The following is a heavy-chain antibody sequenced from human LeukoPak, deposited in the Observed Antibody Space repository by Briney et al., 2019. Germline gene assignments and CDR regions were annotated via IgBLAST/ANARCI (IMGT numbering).Heavy chain of an antibody. CDR3: ARDESSSWYAYFQH. D-gene: IGHD6-13*01. CDR2: INAGNGNT. CDR1: GYTFTSYA. V-gene: IGHV1-3*01. J-gene: IGHJ1*01. Sequence: ASVKVSCKGSGYTFTSYAMHWVRQAPGQRLEWMGWINAGNGNTKYSQKFQGRVTITRDTSACTAYMELSSLRSEDTAVYYRARDESSSWYAYFQHWGQGTLVTVSS.